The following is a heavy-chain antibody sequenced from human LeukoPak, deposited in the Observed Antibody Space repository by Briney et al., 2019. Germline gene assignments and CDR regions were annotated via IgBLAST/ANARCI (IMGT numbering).Heavy chain of an antibody. CDR2: ISYDGSNK. CDR3: AKLSLTTVTTTSDY. Sequence: GGSLRLSCAASGFTFSSYGMHWVRQAPGKGLEWVAVISYDGSNKYYADSVKGRFTISRDNSKNTLYLQMNSLRAEDAAVYYCAKLSLTTVTTTSDYWGQGTLVTVSS. J-gene: IGHJ4*02. V-gene: IGHV3-30*18. D-gene: IGHD4-17*01. CDR1: GFTFSSYG.